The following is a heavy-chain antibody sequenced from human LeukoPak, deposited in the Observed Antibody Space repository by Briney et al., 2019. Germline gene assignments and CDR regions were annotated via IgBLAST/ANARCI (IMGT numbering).Heavy chain of an antibody. CDR2: ISDSGGYT. Sequence: GGSLRLSCAASGFTFSSYAMSWVRQAPGKGLEWVSAISDSGGYTFYADSVKGRFTISRDNSKNTVYLQMNSLRAEDTAVYYCAKGGSYRSQPYFDYWGQGTPVTVSS. CDR3: AKGGSYRSQPYFDY. D-gene: IGHD3-16*02. CDR1: GFTFSSYA. V-gene: IGHV3-23*01. J-gene: IGHJ4*02.